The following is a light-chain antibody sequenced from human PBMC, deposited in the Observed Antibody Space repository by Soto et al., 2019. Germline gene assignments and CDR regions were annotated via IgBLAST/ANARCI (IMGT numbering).Light chain of an antibody. CDR2: DVS. CDR1: SSDVGGYNY. J-gene: IGLJ2*01. CDR3: SSYTSSSTVV. V-gene: IGLV2-14*01. Sequence: QSALTQPASVSGSPGQSITISCTGTSSDVGGYNYVSWYQQHPGKAPKLMIYDVSNRPSGVSNRFSGSKSGNTAYLTISGVQAGDEADYYCSSYTSSSTVVFGGGTKLTVL.